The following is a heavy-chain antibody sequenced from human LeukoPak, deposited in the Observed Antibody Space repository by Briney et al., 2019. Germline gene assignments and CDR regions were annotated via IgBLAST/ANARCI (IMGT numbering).Heavy chain of an antibody. V-gene: IGHV4-59*08. CDR2: IYYSGST. Sequence: PSETLSLTCTVSGGSISSYYWSWIRQPPGKGLEWIGYIYYSGSTNYNPSLKSRVTISVDTSKNQFSLKLSSVTAADTAVYYCASHYYDSSEYYYYYYMDVWGKGTTVTVSS. CDR3: ASHYYDSSEYYYYYYMDV. J-gene: IGHJ6*03. CDR1: GGSISSYY. D-gene: IGHD3-22*01.